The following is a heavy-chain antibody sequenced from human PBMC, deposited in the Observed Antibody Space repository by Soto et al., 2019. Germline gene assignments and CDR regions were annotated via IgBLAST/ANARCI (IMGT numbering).Heavy chain of an antibody. Sequence: QLQLQESGPGLVKPSETLSLTCTVSGGSISSSSFHWGWIRQPPGKGLEWIGSIYYSGSTYYSPSLKSRVTISVDTYKHQFSLKLSSVTAADTAVYYCARRERAAGTDWWFDPWGQGTLVTVSS. D-gene: IGHD6-13*01. CDR3: ARRERAAGTDWWFDP. J-gene: IGHJ5*02. CDR2: IYYSGST. V-gene: IGHV4-39*01. CDR1: GGSISSSSFH.